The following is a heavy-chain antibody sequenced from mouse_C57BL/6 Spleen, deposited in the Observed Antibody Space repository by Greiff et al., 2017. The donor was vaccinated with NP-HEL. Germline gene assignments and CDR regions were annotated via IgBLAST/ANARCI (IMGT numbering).Heavy chain of an antibody. J-gene: IGHJ3*01. V-gene: IGHV1-52*01. Sequence: VQLQQPGAELVRPGSSVKLSCKASGYTFTSYWMHWVKQRPIQGLEWIGNIDPSDSETHYNQKFKDKATLTVDKSSSTAYMQLSSLTSEDSAVYYCAREGYSNHGWCAYWGQRTLVTVSA. CDR1: GYTFTSYW. CDR2: IDPSDSET. CDR3: AREGYSNHGWCAY. D-gene: IGHD2-5*01.